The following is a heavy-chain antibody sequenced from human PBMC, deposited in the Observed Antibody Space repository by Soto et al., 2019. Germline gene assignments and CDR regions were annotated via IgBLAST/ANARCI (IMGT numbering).Heavy chain of an antibody. Sequence: ASVKVSCKASGYTFTGYYMHWVRQAPGQGLEWMGWINPNSGGTNYAQKFQGWVTMTRDTSISTAYMELSRLRSGDTAVNYCARGIAASAARGMDVWGQGTTVSVSS. D-gene: IGHD6-13*01. V-gene: IGHV1-2*04. J-gene: IGHJ6*02. CDR2: INPNSGGT. CDR1: GYTFTGYY. CDR3: ARGIAASAARGMDV.